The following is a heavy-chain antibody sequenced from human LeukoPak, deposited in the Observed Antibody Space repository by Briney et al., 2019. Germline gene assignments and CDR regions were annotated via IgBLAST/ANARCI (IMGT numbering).Heavy chain of an antibody. V-gene: IGHV3-23*01. CDR2: ISGSGGST. CDR3: AKGSNHRDDVSLSPPRNYYFDY. J-gene: IGHJ4*02. Sequence: GGSLRLSRAASGFTFSSYAMSWVRQAPGKGLEWVSAISGSGGSTYYADSVKGRFTISRDNSKNTLYLQMNSLRAEDTAVYYWAKGSNHRDDVSLSPPRNYYFDYWGQGTLVTVSS. D-gene: IGHD1-14*01. CDR1: GFTFSSYA.